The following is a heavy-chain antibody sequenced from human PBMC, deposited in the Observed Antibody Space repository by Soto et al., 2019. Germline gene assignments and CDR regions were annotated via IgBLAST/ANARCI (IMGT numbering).Heavy chain of an antibody. D-gene: IGHD6-25*01. CDR1: GFTFITYD. CDR2: MNPNNGNA. Sequence: GASVKVSCKASGFTFITYDFSWVRQAAGQGLEWMGWMNPNNGNAGFAQKFRGRINMTRNTSISTAYLELSSLSSDDSAVYFCARRHERSSAYCSHFWGQQRQGSVSS. J-gene: IGHJ4*02. V-gene: IGHV1-8*01. CDR3: ARRHERSSAYCSHF.